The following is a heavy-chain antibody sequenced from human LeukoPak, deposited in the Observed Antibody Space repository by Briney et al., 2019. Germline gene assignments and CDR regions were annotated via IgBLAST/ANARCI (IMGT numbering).Heavy chain of an antibody. CDR2: VYYTGTT. V-gene: IGHV4-39*01. CDR1: GDSIRSSSSY. Sequence: SETLSLTCTVSGDSIRSSSSYWGWIRQTPGKGLEWLGTVYYTGTTYYNPSLKSRVAMSVDTSKNQFSLKLNSVTATDTAVYYCARARVGATGGYFDYWGQGTLVTVSS. J-gene: IGHJ4*02. CDR3: ARARVGATGGYFDY. D-gene: IGHD1-26*01.